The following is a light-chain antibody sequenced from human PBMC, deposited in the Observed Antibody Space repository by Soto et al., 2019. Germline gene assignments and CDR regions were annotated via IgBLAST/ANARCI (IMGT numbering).Light chain of an antibody. CDR3: QQRAKWPLT. Sequence: EIVLTQSPVTLSLSPGQRATLSCRASQSVYNFLAWYQQKPGQAPRLLISDASERATGIPARFSGSGSGTDFTLTISSLEPEDFAIYYCQQRAKWPLTFGGGTK. CDR2: DAS. CDR1: QSVYNF. V-gene: IGKV3-11*01. J-gene: IGKJ4*01.